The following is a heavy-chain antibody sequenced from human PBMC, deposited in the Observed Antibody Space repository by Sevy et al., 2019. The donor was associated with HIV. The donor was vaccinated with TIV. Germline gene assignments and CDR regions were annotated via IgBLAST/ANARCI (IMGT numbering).Heavy chain of an antibody. D-gene: IGHD6-19*01. CDR1: GYSFTSYW. J-gene: IGHJ3*02. CDR2: IYPGDSDT. V-gene: IGHV5-51*01. Sequence: GESLKISCKGSGYSFTSYWIGWVRQMPGKGLEWMGIIYPGDSDTRYSPSFQGQVTISADKSISTAYLQWSSLEASDTAMYYCARTSRGYSSDWFRDAFDIWGQGTMVTVS. CDR3: ARTSRGYSSDWFRDAFDI.